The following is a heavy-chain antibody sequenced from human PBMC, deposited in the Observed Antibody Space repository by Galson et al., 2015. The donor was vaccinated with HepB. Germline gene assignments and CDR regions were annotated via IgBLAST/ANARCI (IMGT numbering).Heavy chain of an antibody. D-gene: IGHD6-13*01. J-gene: IGHJ6*02. CDR1: GFTFSSYS. V-gene: IGHV3-21*01. CDR3: AIVRIAAAQNYYGMDV. Sequence: SLRLSCAASGFTFSSYSMNWVRQAPGKGLEWVSSISSSSSYIYYADSVKGRFTISRDNAKNSLYLQMNSLRAEDTAVYYCAIVRIAAAQNYYGMDVWGQGTTVTVSS. CDR2: ISSSSSYI.